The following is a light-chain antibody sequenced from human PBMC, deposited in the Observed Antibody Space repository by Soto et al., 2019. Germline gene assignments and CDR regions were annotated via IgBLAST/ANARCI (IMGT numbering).Light chain of an antibody. Sequence: DIQMTQSPSTLSASVGDRVTITCRASQSISSWLAWHQPKPGRPPKLLIYDASRLESGVPSRFSGSGSGTDFTLTISSLQPDDFATYYCQQYNSYSLTFGQGTNVEIK. CDR1: QSISSW. J-gene: IGKJ1*01. CDR2: DAS. CDR3: QQYNSYSLT. V-gene: IGKV1-5*01.